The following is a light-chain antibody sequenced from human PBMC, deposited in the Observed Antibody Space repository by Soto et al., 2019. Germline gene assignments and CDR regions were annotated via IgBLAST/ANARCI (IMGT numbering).Light chain of an antibody. CDR3: TAWTSTSTYV. CDR2: DVF. Sequence: QSALTQDASVSGSPGQSITISCTGTSSDVGVYNYVSWYQHHPGKAPKLMIYDVFTRPSGVSNRFSGSKSGNTASLTISALQVEDEADYYCTAWTSTSTYVFGSGTKVTVL. J-gene: IGLJ1*01. CDR1: SSDVGVYNY. V-gene: IGLV2-14*03.